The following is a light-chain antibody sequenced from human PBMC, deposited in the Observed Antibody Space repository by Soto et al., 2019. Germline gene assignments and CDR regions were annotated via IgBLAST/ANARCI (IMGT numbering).Light chain of an antibody. J-gene: IGLJ2*01. CDR3: CSYAGSSPYVV. CDR1: SSDVGSYNL. V-gene: IGLV2-23*01. CDR2: EGS. Sequence: SVLTQPASVSGSPGQSITISCTGTSSDVGSYNLVSWYQQHPGKAPKLMIYEGSKRPSGVSNRFSGSKSGNTASLTISGLQAEDEADYYCCSYAGSSPYVVFGGGTKLTVL.